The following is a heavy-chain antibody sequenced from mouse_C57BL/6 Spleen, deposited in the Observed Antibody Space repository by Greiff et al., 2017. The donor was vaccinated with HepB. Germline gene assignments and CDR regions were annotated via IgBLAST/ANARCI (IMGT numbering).Heavy chain of an antibody. D-gene: IGHD2-4*01. Sequence: EVMLVESGGDLVKPGGSLKLSCAASGFTFSSYGMSWVRQTPDKRLEWVATISSGGSYTYYPDSVKGRFTISRDNAKNTLYLQMSSLKSEDTAMYYCARHDLPHWGQGTLVTVSA. J-gene: IGHJ3*01. V-gene: IGHV5-6*01. CDR3: ARHDLPH. CDR1: GFTFSSYG. CDR2: ISSGGSYT.